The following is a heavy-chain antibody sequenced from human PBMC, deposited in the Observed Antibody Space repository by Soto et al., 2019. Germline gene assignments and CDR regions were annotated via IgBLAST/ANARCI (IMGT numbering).Heavy chain of an antibody. D-gene: IGHD2-15*01. CDR3: ARALYCSDGTCYHPGFFRH. CDR1: GYTFTGYG. V-gene: IGHV1-18*01. CDR2: ISAYNGST. J-gene: IGHJ1*01. Sequence: QVQLVQSGAEVKKPGASVKVSCKTSGYTFTGYGVSWVRQAHGQGLEWLGWISAYNGSTNYAQRFQGRATMTTDTSTTTVYMELRSLRSDDTALYYCARALYCSDGTCYHPGFFRHWGQGTLVTVSS.